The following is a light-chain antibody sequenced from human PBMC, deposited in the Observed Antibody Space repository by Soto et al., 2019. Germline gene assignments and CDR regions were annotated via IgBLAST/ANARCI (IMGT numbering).Light chain of an antibody. CDR3: SSYTSSSLLV. CDR2: DVS. J-gene: IGLJ2*01. CDR1: SSDVGGYNS. Sequence: QSALTQPASVSGSPGQSITISCTGTSSDVGGYNSVSWYQQHPGKAPKLMIYDVSPRPSGVSDRFSGSKSGNTAALTISGLQAEDEADYYCSSYTSSSLLVFGGGTKLTVL. V-gene: IGLV2-14*01.